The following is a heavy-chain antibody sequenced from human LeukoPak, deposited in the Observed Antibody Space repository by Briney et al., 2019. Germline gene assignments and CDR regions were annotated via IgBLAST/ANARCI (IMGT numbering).Heavy chain of an antibody. CDR3: ARPETQYSSGLDGFDI. V-gene: IGHV3-74*01. Sequence: PGGSLRLSCAASGFTFSTYWMHWVRQAPGKGLVWVSRINSDGSRTTYADSVKGRFTISRDNAKNTLYLQMNSLRTEDTDVYYCARPETQYSSGLDGFDIWGQGTMVTVSS. D-gene: IGHD6-19*01. CDR1: GFTFSTYW. J-gene: IGHJ3*02. CDR2: INSDGSRT.